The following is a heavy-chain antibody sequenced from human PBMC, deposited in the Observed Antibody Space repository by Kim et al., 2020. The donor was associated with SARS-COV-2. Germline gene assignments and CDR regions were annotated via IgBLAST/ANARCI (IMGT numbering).Heavy chain of an antibody. CDR2: IKTKTDGGTT. Sequence: GGSLRLSCVASGFTFTDAWMNWVRQAPGKGLEWVGHIKTKTDGGTTEYAAPVKDRFTISRDDSKNTLSLQMNSLKAEDTAVYYCAAYGGHDYWGQGTLVTVSS. CDR3: AAYGGHDY. J-gene: IGHJ4*02. CDR1: GFTFTDAW. V-gene: IGHV3-15*01. D-gene: IGHD4-17*01.